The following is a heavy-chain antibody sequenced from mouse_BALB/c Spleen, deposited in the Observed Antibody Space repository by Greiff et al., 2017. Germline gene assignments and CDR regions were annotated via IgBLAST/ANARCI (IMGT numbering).Heavy chain of an antibody. D-gene: IGHD2-4*01. V-gene: IGHV1S29*02. Sequence: VQLQQSGPELVKPGASVKISCKASGYTFTDYNMHWVKQSHGKSLEWIGYIYPYNGGTGYNQKFKSKATLAADNSSSTAYMELRSLTSEDSAVYCDGRGCDYGGFDYWGQGTTLTVSS. J-gene: IGHJ2*01. CDR1: GYTFTDYN. CDR2: IYPYNGGT. CDR3: GRGCDYGGFDY.